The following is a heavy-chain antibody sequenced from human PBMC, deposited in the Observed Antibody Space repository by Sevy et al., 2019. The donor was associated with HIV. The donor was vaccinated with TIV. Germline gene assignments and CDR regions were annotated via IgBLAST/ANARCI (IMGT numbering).Heavy chain of an antibody. D-gene: IGHD5-12*01. V-gene: IGHV3-7*01. CDR1: GFSFSSYW. CDR3: ARVGSAPKEDSGYEDALDI. J-gene: IGHJ3*02. CDR2: IKQDGSEK. Sequence: GGSLRLSCAASGFSFSSYWMRWVRQAPGKGLEWVANIKQDGSEKYYVDSVKGGFTISRDDAKNSLSLQMNSLRDEDTAVYYCARVGSAPKEDSGYEDALDIWGQGTMVTVSS.